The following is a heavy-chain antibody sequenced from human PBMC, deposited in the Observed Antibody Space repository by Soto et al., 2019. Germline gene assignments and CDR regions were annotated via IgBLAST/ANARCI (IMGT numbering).Heavy chain of an antibody. CDR2: IYYDGSNE. CDR1: GFFFSQYG. J-gene: IGHJ6*01. D-gene: IGHD1-1*01. Sequence: LGLSCEASGFFFSQYGMHWVRQAPGEGLEWVAVIYYDGSNEHYSDSVRGRLTISRDNSKNMVFLQRNSLRAEDTATYYCARWGNDEEGVGTRDVWGQGTTVTVSS. V-gene: IGHV3-30*12. CDR3: ARWGNDEEGVGTRDV.